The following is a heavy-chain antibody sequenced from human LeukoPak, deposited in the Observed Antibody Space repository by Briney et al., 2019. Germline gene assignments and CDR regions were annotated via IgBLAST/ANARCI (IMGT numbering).Heavy chain of an antibody. J-gene: IGHJ4*02. D-gene: IGHD3-22*01. CDR2: IYTSGST. CDR3: AGTGYYYDSSGYFY. V-gene: IGHV4-4*07. CDR1: GGSISSYY. Sequence: SETLSLTCTVSGGSISSYYWSWIRQPAGKGLEWVGRIYTSGSTNYNPSLKSRVTMSVDTSKNQFSLKLSSVTAADTAVYYCAGTGYYYDSSGYFYWGQGTLVTVSS.